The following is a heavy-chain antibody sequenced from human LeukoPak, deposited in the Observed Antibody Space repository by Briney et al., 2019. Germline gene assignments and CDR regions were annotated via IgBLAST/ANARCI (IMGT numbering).Heavy chain of an antibody. CDR1: GFTFSSYW. Sequence: GGSLRLSCAASGFTFSSYWMHWVRQAPGKGLEWVAFIRYDGSTKYYADSVRGRFTISRDDSTDTLNLQMHSLRAEDTAVYYCAKAYHYGDYYYFMDVWGKGTTVIISS. V-gene: IGHV3-30*02. CDR3: AKAYHYGDYYYFMDV. D-gene: IGHD4-17*01. J-gene: IGHJ6*03. CDR2: IRYDGSTK.